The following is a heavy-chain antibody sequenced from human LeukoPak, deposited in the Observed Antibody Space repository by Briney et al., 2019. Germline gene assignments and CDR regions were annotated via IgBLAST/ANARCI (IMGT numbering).Heavy chain of an antibody. D-gene: IGHD1/OR15-1a*01. J-gene: IGHJ5*02. V-gene: IGHV6-1*01. Sequence: SQTLSLTCALSGDSLSSNSAAWNWIRQSPSRGLEWLGRTYYRSKSYNDYAVSVKSRITINPDTSKNQFSLQLNSVTPEDTAVYYCARDDDWNNNWFDPWGQGTLVTVSS. CDR2: TYYRSKSYN. CDR1: GDSLSSNSAA. CDR3: ARDDDWNNNWFDP.